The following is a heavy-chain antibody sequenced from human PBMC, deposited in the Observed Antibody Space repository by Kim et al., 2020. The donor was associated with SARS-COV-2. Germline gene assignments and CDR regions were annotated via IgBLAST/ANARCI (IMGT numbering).Heavy chain of an antibody. CDR1: GFTFSSYA. D-gene: IGHD6-19*01. CDR2: ISGSGGST. Sequence: GGSLRLSCAASGFTFSSYAMSWVRQAPGKGLEWVSAISGSGGSTYYADSVKGRFTISRDNSKNTLYLQMNSLRAEDTAVYYCAKDRLDPRIAVAGTYYYYGMDVWGQGTTVTVSS. CDR3: AKDRLDPRIAVAGTYYYYGMDV. V-gene: IGHV3-23*01. J-gene: IGHJ6*02.